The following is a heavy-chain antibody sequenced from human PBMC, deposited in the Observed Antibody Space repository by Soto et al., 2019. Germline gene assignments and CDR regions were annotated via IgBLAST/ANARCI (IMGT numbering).Heavy chain of an antibody. CDR1: GGTFSSHA. V-gene: IGHV1-69*13. Sequence: ASVKVSCKASGGTFSSHAISWVRQAPGQGLEWMGGIIPIFGTANYAQKFQGRVTITADESTSTAYMELSSLRSEDTAVYYCARESRVVVASNDAFDIWGQGTMVTVSS. CDR2: IIPIFGTA. CDR3: ARESRVVVASNDAFDI. D-gene: IGHD3-22*01. J-gene: IGHJ3*02.